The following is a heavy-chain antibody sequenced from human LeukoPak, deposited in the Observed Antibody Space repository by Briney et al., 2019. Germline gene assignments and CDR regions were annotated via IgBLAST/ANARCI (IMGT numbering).Heavy chain of an antibody. Sequence: ASVKVSCEASGYTFTSYGISWVRQAPGQGLEWMGWISAYNGNTNYAQKLQGRVTMTTDTSTSTAYMELRSLRSDDTAVYYCARSPYDFWSGYYKGYYYMDVWGKGTTVTVSS. D-gene: IGHD3-3*01. CDR2: ISAYNGNT. CDR3: ARSPYDFWSGYYKGYYYMDV. J-gene: IGHJ6*03. CDR1: GYTFTSYG. V-gene: IGHV1-18*01.